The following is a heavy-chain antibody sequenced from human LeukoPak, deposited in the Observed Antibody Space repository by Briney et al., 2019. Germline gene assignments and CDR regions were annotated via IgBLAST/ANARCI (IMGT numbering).Heavy chain of an antibody. J-gene: IGHJ6*02. D-gene: IGHD3-22*01. CDR3: ARRPYSDTSGRLSDV. CDR1: GFTFSSYA. CDR2: IGSSGSPT. V-gene: IGHV3-48*02. Sequence: GGSLRLSCAASGFTFSSYAMSWVRQAPGKGLEWISYIGSSGSPTHYADSVGGRFTISRDNAKNSLYLQMNSLRDEDTAVYFCARRPYSDTSGRLSDVWGQGTTVTVSS.